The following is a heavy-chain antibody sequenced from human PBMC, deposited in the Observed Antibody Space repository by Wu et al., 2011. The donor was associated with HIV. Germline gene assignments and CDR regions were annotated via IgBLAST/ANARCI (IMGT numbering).Heavy chain of an antibody. Sequence: QVQLVQSGAEVKKPGASVKVSCKVSGYTFSSYAVSWVRLAPGQGLEWMGRIIPMFNTANYAQNFQDRLTITTDESTTTAFMELSSLRLDDTAVYYCARDRSQGDGSGDNYFHGMDVWGQGTAVTVSS. CDR3: ARDRSQGDGSGDNYFHGMDV. V-gene: IGHV1-69*18. CDR2: IIPMFNTA. J-gene: IGHJ6*02. CDR1: GYTFSSYA. D-gene: IGHD3-10*01.